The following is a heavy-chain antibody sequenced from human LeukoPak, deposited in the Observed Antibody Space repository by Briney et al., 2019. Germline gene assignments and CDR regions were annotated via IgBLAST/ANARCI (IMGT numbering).Heavy chain of an antibody. D-gene: IGHD3-22*01. CDR3: ARASSSGYLYYYYGMDV. CDR1: GGSISSYY. Sequence: SETLSLTCTVSGGSISSYYWSWIRQPPGKGLEWIGYIYYSGSTNYNPSLKSRVTIPVDTSKNQFSLKLSSVTAADTAVYYCARASSSGYLYYYYGMDVWGQGTTVTVSS. CDR2: IYYSGST. J-gene: IGHJ6*02. V-gene: IGHV4-59*12.